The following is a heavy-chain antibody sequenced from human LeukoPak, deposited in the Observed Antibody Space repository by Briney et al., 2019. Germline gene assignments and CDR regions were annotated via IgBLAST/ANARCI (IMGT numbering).Heavy chain of an antibody. J-gene: IGHJ6*03. CDR2: IYYSGST. Sequence: SETLSLTCTVSGGSISSYYWSWIRQPPGKGLEWIGYIYYSGSTNYNPSLKSRVTISVDTSKNQFSLKLSYVPAADTAVYYCARIYGDYSHLRFSYYYHYMDVWGKGTTVTVSS. CDR1: GGSISSYY. V-gene: IGHV4-59*01. D-gene: IGHD4-17*01. CDR3: ARIYGDYSHLRFSYYYHYMDV.